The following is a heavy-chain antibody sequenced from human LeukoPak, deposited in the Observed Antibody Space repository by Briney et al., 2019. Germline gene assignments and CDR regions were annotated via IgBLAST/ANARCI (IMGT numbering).Heavy chain of an antibody. J-gene: IGHJ5*02. CDR2: ISGSGRST. D-gene: IGHD3-9*01. CDR1: GFTFSSYT. V-gene: IGHV3-23*01. Sequence: GGSLRLSCAASGFTFSSYTMSWVRKGQAPARDRASAISGSGRSTYYADSVKGRFTISRDNSKNTLYLQMNSLRAEDTAVYYCAKESNILTGYNWFDPWGQGTLVTVSS. CDR3: AKESNILTGYNWFDP.